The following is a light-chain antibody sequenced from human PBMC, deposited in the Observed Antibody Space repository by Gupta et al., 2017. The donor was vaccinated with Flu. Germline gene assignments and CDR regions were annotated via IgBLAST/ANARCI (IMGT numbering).Light chain of an antibody. V-gene: IGKV1-5*03. CDR2: QAS. CDR1: QSMSTS. CDR3: QQYTSYPWT. Sequence: GDRATITCRASQSMSTSLAWYQQKPGKAPQLLVYQASSLQRGVPSTFSGSASGTEFTLTIDSLQPGDFATYYCQQYTSYPWTFGQGTKVEF. J-gene: IGKJ1*01.